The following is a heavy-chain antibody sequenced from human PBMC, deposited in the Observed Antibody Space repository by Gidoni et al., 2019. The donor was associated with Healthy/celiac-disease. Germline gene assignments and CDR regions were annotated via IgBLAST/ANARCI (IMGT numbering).Heavy chain of an antibody. CDR3: ARSITMVRGGYYFDY. CDR2: IKQDGSVK. V-gene: IGHV3-7*01. CDR1: GFNFSSYG. Sequence: EVQLVESGRGLVQPGGSLRLSCAASGFNFSSYGMSGVRQAPWTGMEWVANIKQDGSVKYYVDRVKGRFTISRDNAKNALYLQMNSLRAEDTAVYYCARSITMVRGGYYFDYWGQGTLVTVSS. D-gene: IGHD3-10*01. J-gene: IGHJ4*02.